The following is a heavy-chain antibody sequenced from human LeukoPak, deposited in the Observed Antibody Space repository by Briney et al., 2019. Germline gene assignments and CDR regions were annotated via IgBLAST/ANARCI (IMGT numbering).Heavy chain of an antibody. D-gene: IGHD2-8*01. Sequence: PSETLSLTCSVSGGSISSSSHYWGWIRQPPGKGLEWIASIYYSGSTYYNPSLKSRVTISVDTSKNQFSLKLNSVTAADTAVYYCARTDIVLMVYAIVHFDLWGRGTLVTVSS. CDR2: IYYSGST. CDR1: GGSISSSSHY. V-gene: IGHV4-39*01. CDR3: ARTDIVLMVYAIVHFDL. J-gene: IGHJ2*01.